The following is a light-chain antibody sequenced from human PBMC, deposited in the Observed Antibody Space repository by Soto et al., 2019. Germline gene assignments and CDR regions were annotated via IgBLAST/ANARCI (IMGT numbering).Light chain of an antibody. CDR1: QSVSTN. J-gene: IGKJ5*01. CDR3: QQFHNWHPIT. V-gene: IGKV3-15*01. CDR2: GAS. Sequence: EIVFTQSPATLSVSPGERGTLSCRASQSVSTNLAWYQQKPGQAPRLLIYGASTRANGIPARFSGSVSGTEFTLTISSLQSEDFAVYYCQQFHNWHPITFGQGTRLEIK.